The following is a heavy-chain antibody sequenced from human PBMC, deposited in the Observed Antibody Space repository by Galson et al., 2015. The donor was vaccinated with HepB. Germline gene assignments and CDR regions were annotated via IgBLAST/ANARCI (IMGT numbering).Heavy chain of an antibody. Sequence: SVKVSCKASGYDFSDFYIHWVRQAPGQGLEWMGWINPNSGVARYADTFQGGVPMTRDTSITKAYLELRRLKSDDTAVSYCATALRGNNYGRDYHGMDVWGQGTTVTVSS. J-gene: IGHJ6*02. CDR1: GYDFSDFY. D-gene: IGHD5-18*01. V-gene: IGHV1-2*02. CDR2: INPNSGVA. CDR3: ATALRGNNYGRDYHGMDV.